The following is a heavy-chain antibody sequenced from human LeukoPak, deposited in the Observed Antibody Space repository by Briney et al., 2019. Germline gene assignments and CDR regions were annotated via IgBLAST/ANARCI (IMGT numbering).Heavy chain of an antibody. J-gene: IGHJ6*03. CDR2: IYTSRST. V-gene: IGHV4-4*07. CDR3: ARDPYYYDSSAYRGYYYMDV. D-gene: IGHD3-22*01. Sequence: SETLSLTCTVSGGSISSYYWSWIRQPAREGLEWIGGIYTSRSTNYNPSLKSRVTMSVYTSKNEFSLKLSSVTAADTAVYYCARDPYYYDSSAYRGYYYMDVWGKGTTVTVSS. CDR1: GGSISSYY.